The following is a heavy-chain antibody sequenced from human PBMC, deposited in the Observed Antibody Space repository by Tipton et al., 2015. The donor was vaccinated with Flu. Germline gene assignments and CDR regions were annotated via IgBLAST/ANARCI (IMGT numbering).Heavy chain of an antibody. CDR2: IYYSGST. Sequence: TLSLTCTVPGGSISSGGAYWSWIRQHPGKGLEWIGCIYYSGSTYYNPSLESRVTISIDTSKNQFSLKLNSVTAADTAVYYCARGNTNYILFDFWGPGTLVTVSS. V-gene: IGHV4-31*03. CDR3: ARGNTNYILFDF. J-gene: IGHJ4*02. CDR1: GGSISSGGAY. D-gene: IGHD2-8*01.